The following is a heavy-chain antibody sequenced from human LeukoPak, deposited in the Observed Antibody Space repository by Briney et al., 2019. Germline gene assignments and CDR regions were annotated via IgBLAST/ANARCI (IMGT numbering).Heavy chain of an antibody. V-gene: IGHV3-23*01. CDR2: ISDGGGTT. Sequence: PGGTLRLSCAVSGFTFSSFAISCVPRSPGKGLASGTGISDGGGTTNYADAVKGRFTISRDKYKNTLFLQMNSLRAEDTAVYYCAKSYGDYLGYFDSWGQGTLVTVSS. CDR1: GFTFSSFA. CDR3: AKSYGDYLGYFDS. D-gene: IGHD4-17*01. J-gene: IGHJ4*02.